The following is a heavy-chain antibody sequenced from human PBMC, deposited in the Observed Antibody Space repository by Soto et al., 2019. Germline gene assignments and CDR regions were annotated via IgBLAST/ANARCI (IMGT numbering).Heavy chain of an antibody. Sequence: QVQLVESGGGVVQPGRSLRLSCAASGFTFSSYGMHWVRQAPGKGLEWVAVISYDGSNKNYADSVKGRFTISRDNSKNTLYLQMNSLRAEDTAVYYCAKGRRVGATPFDYWGQGTLVTVSS. CDR1: GFTFSSYG. CDR2: ISYDGSNK. CDR3: AKGRRVGATPFDY. D-gene: IGHD1-26*01. J-gene: IGHJ4*02. V-gene: IGHV3-30*18.